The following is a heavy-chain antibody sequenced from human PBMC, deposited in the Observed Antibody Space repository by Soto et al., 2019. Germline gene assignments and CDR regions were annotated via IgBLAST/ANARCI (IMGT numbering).Heavy chain of an antibody. CDR2: IHYSGST. J-gene: IGHJ5*02. Sequence: SDTLSLTCTVSGCSISSYYWSWIRQPPGKRLEWIGYIHYSGSTNYNPSLKSRVTISVDTSKNQFSLKLSSVTAADTAVYYCARDRGAVASNWFDPWGQGTLVTVSS. CDR1: GCSISSYY. CDR3: ARDRGAVASNWFDP. D-gene: IGHD6-19*01. V-gene: IGHV4-59*01.